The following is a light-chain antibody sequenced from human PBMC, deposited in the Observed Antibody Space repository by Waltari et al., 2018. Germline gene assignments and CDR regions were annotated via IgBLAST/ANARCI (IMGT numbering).Light chain of an antibody. J-gene: IGKJ1*01. CDR1: QSVNTY. Sequence: DIQMTQSPSSLSASVGDRVTITCRASQSVNTYLHWYQQKPGKAPKLLIYDASSVQSGVPLRFSGSGSGTEFTLTISSLQPEDFATYYCQQSYSLLRTFGQGTKVEIK. CDR2: DAS. CDR3: QQSYSLLRT. V-gene: IGKV1-39*01.